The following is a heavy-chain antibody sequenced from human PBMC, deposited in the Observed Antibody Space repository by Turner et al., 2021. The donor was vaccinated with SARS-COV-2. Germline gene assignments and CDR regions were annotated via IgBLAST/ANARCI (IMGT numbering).Heavy chain of an antibody. D-gene: IGHD1-1*01. J-gene: IGHJ6*02. CDR3: ARGSPGEDFYYYGMGV. Sequence: EEQLVESGGGLVKPVGSLRLSCSASEFTFGRYIMNWVRQAPGKGLEWVSSISSSSSYIYYADSVKGRFTISRDNAKDSLYLQMNSLRAEDTAVYYCARGSPGEDFYYYGMGVWGQGTTVTVSS. CDR2: ISSSSSYI. CDR1: EFTFGRYI. V-gene: IGHV3-21*01.